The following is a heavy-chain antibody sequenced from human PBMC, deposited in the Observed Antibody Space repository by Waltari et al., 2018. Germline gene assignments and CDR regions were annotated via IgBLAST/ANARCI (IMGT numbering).Heavy chain of an antibody. V-gene: IGHV3-30*18. Sequence: QVQLVESGGGVVQPGTSVRLSCAAPGVPFSSYGMHWVRQAPGKGLHWVAVISYDGSAKYYADSVHGRFIISRDNSENTLYLQMNSLTAEDTAVYYCAKQESGSYFEYWGQGTLVTVSS. CDR3: AKQESGSYFEY. D-gene: IGHD1-26*01. J-gene: IGHJ4*02. CDR2: ISYDGSAK. CDR1: GVPFSSYG.